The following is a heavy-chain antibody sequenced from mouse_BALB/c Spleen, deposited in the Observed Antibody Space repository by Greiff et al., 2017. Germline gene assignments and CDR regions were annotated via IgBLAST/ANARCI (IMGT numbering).Heavy chain of an antibody. D-gene: IGHD4-1*01. CDR3: TREGNWDEEVFDY. Sequence: DVKLVESGGGLVKPGGSLKLSCAASGFTFSSYTMSWVRQTPEKRLEWVATISSGGSYTYYPDSVKGRFTISRDNAKNTLYLQMSSLKSEDTAMYYCTREGNWDEEVFDYWGQGTTLTVSS. CDR1: GFTFSSYT. J-gene: IGHJ2*01. V-gene: IGHV5-6-4*01. CDR2: ISSGGSYT.